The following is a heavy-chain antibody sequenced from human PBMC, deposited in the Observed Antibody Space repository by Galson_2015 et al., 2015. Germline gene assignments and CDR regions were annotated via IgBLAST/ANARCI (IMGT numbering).Heavy chain of an antibody. J-gene: IGHJ4*02. CDR3: ARSPGYDSYFDY. CDR1: EYMITSYY. Sequence: SVKVSCKASEYMITSYYLHWVRQTPGQGLEWMGIINPSGGFTTYSQKFQGRVTMTSDTSTNTAYMELSSLRSEDTAVYYCARSPGYDSYFDYWGQGTMVTVSS. D-gene: IGHD3-22*01. V-gene: IGHV1-46*01. CDR2: INPSGGFT.